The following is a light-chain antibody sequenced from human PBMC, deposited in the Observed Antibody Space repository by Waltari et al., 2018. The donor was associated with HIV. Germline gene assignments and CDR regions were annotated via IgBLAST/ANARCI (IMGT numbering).Light chain of an antibody. Sequence: QSVLTQPPSASGTPGQRVTISCSASSSNIGSNTVNWYQQLPGTAPKLLIYSNNRRPPWVPARFPGSKSGPSPSLAISGLQSEDEADYYCAAWDGSLNGRVVFGGGTKLTVL. CDR1: SSNIGSNT. CDR3: AAWDGSLNGRVV. J-gene: IGLJ2*01. CDR2: SNN. V-gene: IGLV1-44*01.